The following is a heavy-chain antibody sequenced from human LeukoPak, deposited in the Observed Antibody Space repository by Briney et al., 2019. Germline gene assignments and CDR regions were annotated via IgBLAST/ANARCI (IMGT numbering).Heavy chain of an antibody. J-gene: IGHJ4*02. Sequence: SETLSLTCTVSGGSISSYYWSWIRQPPGKGLEWIGYIYYSGSTNYNPSLKSRFTISVDTSKNQFSLKLSSVTAADTAVYYCARTQRHSSGWPFDYWGQGTLVTVSS. D-gene: IGHD6-19*01. CDR1: GGSISSYY. V-gene: IGHV4-59*01. CDR3: ARTQRHSSGWPFDY. CDR2: IYYSGST.